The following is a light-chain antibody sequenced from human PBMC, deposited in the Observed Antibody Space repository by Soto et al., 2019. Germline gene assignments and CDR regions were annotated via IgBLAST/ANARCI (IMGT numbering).Light chain of an antibody. V-gene: IGKV3-15*01. CDR1: QSVSSN. Sequence: IVMTQSPATLSVSPGERATLSCRAGQSVSSNLAWYQQKPGQAPRLLIYGASTRATGIPARFSGSGSGTELTLTISSLQSEDFAVYYCQQYNNWWTFGQGTKVEI. J-gene: IGKJ1*01. CDR2: GAS. CDR3: QQYNNWWT.